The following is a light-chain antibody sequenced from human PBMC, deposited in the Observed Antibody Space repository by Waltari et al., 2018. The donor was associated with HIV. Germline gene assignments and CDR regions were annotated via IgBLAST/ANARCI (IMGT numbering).Light chain of an antibody. CDR3: QVWDSSSDHPV. J-gene: IGLJ3*02. Sequence: SYVLTQPPSVSVAPGKTARITCGGNNIGRKSVHWYQQKPGQAPVLVIYDESDRPSGIPERFAGSNSGNTATLTISRVEAGDEADYYCQVWDSSSDHPVFGGGTKLTVL. CDR2: DES. V-gene: IGLV3-21*04. CDR1: NIGRKS.